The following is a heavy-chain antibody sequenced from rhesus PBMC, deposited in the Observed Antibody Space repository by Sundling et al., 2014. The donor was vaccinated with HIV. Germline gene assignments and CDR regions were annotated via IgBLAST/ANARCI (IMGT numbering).Heavy chain of an antibody. Sequence: EGQLVESGGGLVQPGGSLRLSCAASGFIFSTHGMHWVRQAPGRGLEWVALMSYDGSKINYADSVKDRFTISRDNSKNMLYLQMNILNLEDTAVYYCARSYLDYLLSSGLELWGQGVVVTVSS. CDR2: MSYDGSKI. CDR1: GFIFSTHG. CDR3: ARSYLDYLLSSGLEL. D-gene: IGHD3-3*01. J-gene: IGHJ6*01. V-gene: IGHV3-54*02.